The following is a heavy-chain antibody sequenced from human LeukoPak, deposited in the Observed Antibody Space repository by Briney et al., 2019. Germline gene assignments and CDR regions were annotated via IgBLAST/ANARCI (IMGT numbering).Heavy chain of an antibody. Sequence: ASVKVSCKASGYTFTGYYMHWVRQAPGQGLEWMGWINPNSGGTNYAQKFQGWVTMTRDTSISTAYMELSRLRSDDTAVYYCARGRTGPRGAFDIWGQGTMVTVSS. CDR1: GYTFTGYY. CDR3: ARGRTGPRGAFDI. V-gene: IGHV1-2*04. D-gene: IGHD1-14*01. CDR2: INPNSGGT. J-gene: IGHJ3*02.